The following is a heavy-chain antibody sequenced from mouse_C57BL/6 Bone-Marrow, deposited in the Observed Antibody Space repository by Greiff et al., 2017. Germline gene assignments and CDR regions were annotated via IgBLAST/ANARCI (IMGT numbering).Heavy chain of an antibody. CDR1: GFTFSSYT. CDR2: ISGGGGNT. Sequence: EVKLEESGGGLVKPGGSLKLSCAASGFTFSSYTMSWVRQTPEKRLQWVAAISGGGGNTYYPDSGKGRFTISRDNDKNILYLQMSSLGSEDTALYYCSRQVTTVLATKYFDVWGTGTTVTVSS. J-gene: IGHJ1*03. CDR3: SRQVTTVLATKYFDV. D-gene: IGHD1-1*01. V-gene: IGHV5-9*01.